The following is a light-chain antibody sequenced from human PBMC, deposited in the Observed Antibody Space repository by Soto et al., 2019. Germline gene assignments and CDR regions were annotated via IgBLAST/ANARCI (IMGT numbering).Light chain of an antibody. CDR2: GAS. CDR3: QQYGRSPPLFT. CDR1: QSVSSSY. J-gene: IGKJ3*01. Sequence: EIVLTQSPGTLSLSPGERATLSCRASQSVSSSYLAWYQQKPGQAPRLLIYGASSRATGIPDRFSGSGSGTDFTLTISRLEPEDFAVYYCQQYGRSPPLFTFGPGTKVDIK. V-gene: IGKV3-20*01.